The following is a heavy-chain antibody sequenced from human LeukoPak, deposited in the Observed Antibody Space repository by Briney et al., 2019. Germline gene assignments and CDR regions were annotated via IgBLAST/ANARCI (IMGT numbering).Heavy chain of an antibody. V-gene: IGHV4-34*01. CDR2: INHSGSA. J-gene: IGHJ4*02. Sequence: PSETLSLTCTVSGGSISSYYWRWIRQPPGKGLEWIGEINHSGSANYSPSLKSRDTLSVDTSKNQFSLKLSSVTAADTAMYYCATMRGYCSSPTCQDSWGQGTLVTVSS. CDR1: GGSISSYY. D-gene: IGHD2-2*01. CDR3: ATMRGYCSSPTCQDS.